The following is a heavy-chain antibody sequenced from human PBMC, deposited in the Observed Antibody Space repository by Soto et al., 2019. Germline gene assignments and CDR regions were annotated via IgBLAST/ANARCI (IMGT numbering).Heavy chain of an antibody. D-gene: IGHD4-17*01. V-gene: IGHV4-34*01. CDR1: GGSFSGYY. CDR3: ARGSTVTTPRGYYYCYHMHV. CDR2: INHSGST. J-gene: IGHJ6*03. Sequence: QVQLQQWGAGLLKPSETLSLTCAVYGGSFSGYYWSWIRQPPGKGLEWIGEINHSGSTNYNPSLKRRFTVLVDTSKNQLSLPLSSVTGADVAVYYCARGSTVTTPRGYYYCYHMHVWGKGTTVTVSS.